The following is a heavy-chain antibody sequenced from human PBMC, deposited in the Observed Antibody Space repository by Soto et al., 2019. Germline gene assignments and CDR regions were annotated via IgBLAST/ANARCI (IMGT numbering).Heavy chain of an antibody. CDR2: INHSGST. Sequence: QVQLQQWGAGLLKPSETLSLTCAVYGGSFSGYYWSWIRQPPGKGLEWIGEINHSGSTNYNPSLKSRVTISVDTSKNQFSLKLSSVTAADTAVYYCARGLVGVWTGDYGGVAFDIWGQGTMVTVSS. CDR1: GGSFSGYY. J-gene: IGHJ3*02. CDR3: ARGLVGVWTGDYGGVAFDI. V-gene: IGHV4-34*01. D-gene: IGHD4-17*01.